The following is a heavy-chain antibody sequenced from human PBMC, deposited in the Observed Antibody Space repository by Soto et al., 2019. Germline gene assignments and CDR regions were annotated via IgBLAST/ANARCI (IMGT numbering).Heavy chain of an antibody. CDR1: GYTFTSYG. V-gene: IGHV1-18*01. CDR3: ARDHMDDSSRRGAFDI. Sequence: SVKVSCKASGYTFTSYGISWVRQAPGQGLEWMGWISAYNGNTNYAQKLQGRVTMTTDTSTSTAYMELRSLRSDDTAVYYCARDHMDDSSRRGAFDIWGQGTMVTVSS. J-gene: IGHJ3*02. D-gene: IGHD3-22*01. CDR2: ISAYNGNT.